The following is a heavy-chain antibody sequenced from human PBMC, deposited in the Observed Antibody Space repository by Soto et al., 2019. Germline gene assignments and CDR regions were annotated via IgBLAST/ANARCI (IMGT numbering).Heavy chain of an antibody. CDR2: ISTYNGDT. J-gene: IGHJ4*02. CDR1: GYSFTTYG. V-gene: IGHV1-18*01. D-gene: IGHD2-15*01. Sequence: QVQLVQSGAEVKKPGASVKVSCKASGYSFTTYGISWVRQAPGQGLEWMGWISTYNGDTNYAQKFHGRVTMTTDTSTSTAYMDLRSLRSDDTAVYFCARADVNTYCFSFLDYWGQGSLVTVSS. CDR3: ARADVNTYCFSFLDY.